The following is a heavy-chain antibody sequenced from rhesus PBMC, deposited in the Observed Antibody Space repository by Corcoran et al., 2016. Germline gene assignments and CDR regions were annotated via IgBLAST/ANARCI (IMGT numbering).Heavy chain of an antibody. CDR2: INGNRGST. D-gene: IGHD6-25*01. CDR1: GASISSYW. Sequence: QVQLQESGPGLVKPSETLSLTCAVSGASISSYWWSWIRQSPGKGLDWIGEINGNRGSTYYNPSLKSRVTSSKDASKNQFSLKVNSVTAADTAVYYCARKYSGSWNRFDVWGPGVLVTVSS. J-gene: IGHJ5-1*01. CDR3: ARKYSGSWNRFDV. V-gene: IGHV4-80*01.